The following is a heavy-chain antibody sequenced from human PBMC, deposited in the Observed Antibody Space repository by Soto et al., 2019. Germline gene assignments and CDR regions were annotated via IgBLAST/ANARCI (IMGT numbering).Heavy chain of an antibody. Sequence: PSETLSLTCAVYGGSFSGYYWSWIRQPPGKGLEWIGEINHSGSTNYNPSLKSRVTISVDTSKNQFSLKLSSVTAADTAVYYCAGYSAITNWFDPWGQGTLVTGLL. CDR2: INHSGST. CDR3: AGYSAITNWFDP. J-gene: IGHJ5*02. CDR1: GGSFSGYY. D-gene: IGHD2-21*01. V-gene: IGHV4-34*01.